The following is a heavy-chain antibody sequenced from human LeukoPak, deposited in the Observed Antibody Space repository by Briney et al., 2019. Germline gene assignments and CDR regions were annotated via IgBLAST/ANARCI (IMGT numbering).Heavy chain of an antibody. CDR3: ARERFWSGYSDY. Sequence: SETLSLTCTISGGSISNYYWSWIRQTPGKGLEWIGYIYYTGGTDYNPSLKSRVTISEDTSKNQFSLKLSSVTAADTAVYYCARERFWSGYSDYWGQGTLVIVSS. D-gene: IGHD3-3*01. V-gene: IGHV4-59*01. CDR1: GGSISNYY. CDR2: IYYTGGT. J-gene: IGHJ4*02.